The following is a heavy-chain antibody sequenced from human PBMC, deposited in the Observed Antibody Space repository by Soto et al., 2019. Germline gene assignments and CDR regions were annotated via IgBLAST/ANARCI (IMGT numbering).Heavy chain of an antibody. J-gene: IGHJ4*02. CDR3: ARDHQIKEIRFDY. CDR1: GFTFSTYN. Sequence: PGGSLRLSCAASGFTFSTYNMNWVRQAPGKGLEWVSSISSSSSYIYYADSVKGRFTISRDNAKNSLYLQMNSLRVEDTAVYYCARDHQIKEIRFDYWGQGTLVTVSS. CDR2: ISSSSSYI. V-gene: IGHV3-21*01. D-gene: IGHD5-18*01.